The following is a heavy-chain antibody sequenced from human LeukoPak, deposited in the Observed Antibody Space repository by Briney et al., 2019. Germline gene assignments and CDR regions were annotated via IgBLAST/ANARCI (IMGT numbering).Heavy chain of an antibody. CDR1: GFTFSSYW. D-gene: IGHD5-24*01. CDR2: IKQDGSEK. Sequence: GGSLRLSCAASGFTFSSYWMSWVRQAPGKGLEWVANIKQDGSEKYYADSVKGRFTISRDNSKNTLYLQMNSLRAEDAAVYYCARDKDGYNFLDYWGQGTLVTVSS. CDR3: ARDKDGYNFLDY. V-gene: IGHV3-7*03. J-gene: IGHJ4*02.